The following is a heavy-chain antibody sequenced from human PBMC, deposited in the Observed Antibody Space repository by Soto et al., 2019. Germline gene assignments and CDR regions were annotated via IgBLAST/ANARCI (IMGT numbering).Heavy chain of an antibody. CDR2: IYYSGST. CDR1: GGSISSYY. J-gene: IGHJ4*02. CDR3: ARHGNYYDSSGYFDY. D-gene: IGHD3-22*01. Sequence: SETLSLTCTVSGGSISSYYWSWIRQPPGKGLEWIGYIYYSGSTNYNPSLKSRVTISVDTSKNQFSLKLSSVTAADTAVYYCARHGNYYDSSGYFDYWGQGTLVTVSS. V-gene: IGHV4-59*08.